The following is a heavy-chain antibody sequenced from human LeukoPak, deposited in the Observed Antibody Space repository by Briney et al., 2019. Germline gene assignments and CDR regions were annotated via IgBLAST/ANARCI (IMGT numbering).Heavy chain of an antibody. CDR1: GFTISSSW. D-gene: IGHD6-13*01. CDR3: TRPTSSWYEASH. J-gene: IGHJ4*02. Sequence: GGSLRLSCAASGFTISSSWMSWVRQAPGKGLEWVSHISSSGTTIYYADSVKGRFTISRDNAKNSLYLQMNSLRAEDTAVFYCTRPTSSWYEASHWGQGTLVTVSS. CDR2: ISSSGTTI. V-gene: IGHV3-48*03.